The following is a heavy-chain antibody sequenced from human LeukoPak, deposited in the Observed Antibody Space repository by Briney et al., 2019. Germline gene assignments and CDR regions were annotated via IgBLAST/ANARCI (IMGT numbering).Heavy chain of an antibody. CDR3: ARGGYYDSSGYWWNDAFDI. Sequence: SVKVSCKASGYTFTGYYMHWVRQAPGQGLEWMGRIIPIFGTANYAQKFQGRVTITTDESTSTAYLELSSLRSEDTAVYYCARGGYYDSSGYWWNDAFDIWGQGTMVTVSS. J-gene: IGHJ3*02. D-gene: IGHD3-22*01. CDR2: IIPIFGTA. CDR1: GYTFTGYY. V-gene: IGHV1-69*05.